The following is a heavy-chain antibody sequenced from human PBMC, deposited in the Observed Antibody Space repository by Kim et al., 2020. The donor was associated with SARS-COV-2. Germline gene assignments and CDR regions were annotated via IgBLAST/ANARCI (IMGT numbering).Heavy chain of an antibody. CDR2: FDPEDGET. V-gene: IGHV1-24*01. D-gene: IGHD2-2*01. J-gene: IGHJ5*02. CDR1: GYTLTELS. Sequence: ASVKVSCKVSGYTLTELSMHWVRQAPGKGLEWMGCFDPEDGETIYSQKFQGRVTMTEDTSTDTAYMELSSLRSEDTAVYYCATSSPVVVPASMIGGWFDPWGQGTLVTVSS. CDR3: ATSSPVVVPASMIGGWFDP.